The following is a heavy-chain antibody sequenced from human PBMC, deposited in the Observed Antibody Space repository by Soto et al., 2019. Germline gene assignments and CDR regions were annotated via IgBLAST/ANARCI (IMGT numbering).Heavy chain of an antibody. J-gene: IGHJ4*02. D-gene: IGHD4-17*01. CDR1: GGSVTRGSYY. Sequence: SATLSLTCTVSGGSVTRGSYYWSWIRQPPGQGLEWIGYIYNRGTTNYNPSLKSRVTISVDLSKNRFSLRLSSVTTADTALYYCARTTAVPNTLRSRYFFDYWGQGTLVTVSS. CDR3: ARTTAVPNTLRSRYFFDY. V-gene: IGHV4-61*01. CDR2: IYNRGTT.